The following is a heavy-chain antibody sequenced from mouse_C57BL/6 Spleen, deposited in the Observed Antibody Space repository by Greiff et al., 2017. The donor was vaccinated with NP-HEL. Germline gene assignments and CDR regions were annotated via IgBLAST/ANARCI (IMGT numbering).Heavy chain of an antibody. CDR1: GYTFTDYY. CDR2: IYPGSGNT. V-gene: IGHV1-76*01. J-gene: IGHJ2*01. D-gene: IGHD1-1*01. CDR3: AREYYCSSYDFDY. Sequence: QVQLQQSGAELVRPGASVKLSCKASGYTFTDYYINWVKQRPGQGLEWIARIYPGSGNTYYNEKFKGKATLTAEKSSSTAYMPLSSLTSEDYAVYFCAREYYCSSYDFDYWGQGTTLTVSS.